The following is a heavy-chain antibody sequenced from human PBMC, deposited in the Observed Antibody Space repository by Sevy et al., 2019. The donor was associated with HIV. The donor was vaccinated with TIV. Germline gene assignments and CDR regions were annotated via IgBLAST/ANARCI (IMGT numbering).Heavy chain of an antibody. Sequence: GGSLRLSCTASGFTFSTYDIHWVRQAPGKGLEWVAIISYDGNYRYYSDSVSGRFSMSRENSKNTAYLQMSGLSVEDTAVYYCAKNRPPGGSYFSRHGMDVWGRGTTVTVSS. D-gene: IGHD1-26*01. CDR2: ISYDGNYR. CDR3: AKNRPPGGSYFSRHGMDV. J-gene: IGHJ6*02. CDR1: GFTFSTYD. V-gene: IGHV3-30*18.